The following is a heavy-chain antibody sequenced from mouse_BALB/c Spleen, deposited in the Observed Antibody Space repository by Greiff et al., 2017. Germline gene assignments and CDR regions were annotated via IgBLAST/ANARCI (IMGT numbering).Heavy chain of an antibody. D-gene: IGHD1-1*01. CDR3: AREGYYGSSYRAMDY. CDR1: GYSITSDYA. Sequence: EVMLVESGPGLVKPSQSLSLTCTVTGYSITSDYAWNWIRQFPGNKLEWMGYISYSGSTSYNPSLKSRISITRDTSKNQFFLQLNSVTTEDTATYYCAREGYYGSSYRAMDYWGQGTSVTVSS. CDR2: ISYSGST. J-gene: IGHJ4*01. V-gene: IGHV3-2*02.